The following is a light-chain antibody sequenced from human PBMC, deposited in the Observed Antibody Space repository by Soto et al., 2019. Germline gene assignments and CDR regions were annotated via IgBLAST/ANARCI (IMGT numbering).Light chain of an antibody. CDR1: QSISSY. CDR3: QQNYSTTV. Sequence: DIQMTQSPSSLSASVGDRVTITCRASQSISSYLNWYRQKPGKAPKLLIYAASSLQSGVPSRFSGSGSGTDFTLTISSLQPEDFATYYCQQNYSTTVFGPGTKVDIK. J-gene: IGKJ3*01. CDR2: AAS. V-gene: IGKV1-39*01.